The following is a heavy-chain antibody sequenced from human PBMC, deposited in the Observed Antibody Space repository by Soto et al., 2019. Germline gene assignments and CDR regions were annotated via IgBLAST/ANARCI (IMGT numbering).Heavy chain of an antibody. V-gene: IGHV4-34*01. Sequence: XETLSLTCAVYVGSFSGYYWTCVRHPPGKWLEWIGDVNHSGSTNQNPSLKSRVTISVDTSKNQFSLKLKSVTAADTAVYFCARGITTIPAVQGDAPDTCYFDSWGLGTLVTLSS. CDR3: ARGITTIPAVQGDAPDTCYFDS. CDR1: VGSFSGYY. J-gene: IGHJ4*02. CDR2: VNHSGST. D-gene: IGHD3-22*01.